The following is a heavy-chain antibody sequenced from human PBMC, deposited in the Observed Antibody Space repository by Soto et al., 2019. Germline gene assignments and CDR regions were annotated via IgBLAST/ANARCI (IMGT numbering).Heavy chain of an antibody. CDR1: GFTFSSYS. Sequence: LRLSCAASGFTFSSYSMNWVRQAPGKGLEWVSSISSSSSYIYYADSVKGRFTISRDNAKNSLYLQMNSLRAEDTAVYYCARGPHYYDSSGYPPDYWGQGTLVTVSS. CDR3: ARGPHYYDSSGYPPDY. D-gene: IGHD3-22*01. V-gene: IGHV3-21*01. CDR2: ISSSSSYI. J-gene: IGHJ4*02.